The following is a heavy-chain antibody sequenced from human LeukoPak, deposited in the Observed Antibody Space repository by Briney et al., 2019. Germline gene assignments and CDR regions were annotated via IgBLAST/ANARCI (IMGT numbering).Heavy chain of an antibody. CDR3: ARVEEYYDILTGYVY. CDR1: GYTLTELS. V-gene: IGHV1-24*01. CDR2: FDPEDDET. D-gene: IGHD3-9*01. J-gene: IGHJ4*02. Sequence: ASVKVSCKVSGYTLTELSMHWVRQAPGKGLEWMGSFDPEDDETIYAQKFQGRVTMTEDTSTHTAYMELSCLRSEDTAVYYCARVEEYYDILTGYVYWGQGTLVTVSS.